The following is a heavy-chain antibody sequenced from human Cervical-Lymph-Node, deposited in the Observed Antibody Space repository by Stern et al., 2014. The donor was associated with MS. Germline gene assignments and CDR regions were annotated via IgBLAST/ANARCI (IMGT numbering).Heavy chain of an antibody. CDR1: GVTVSRDY. D-gene: IGHD1-1*01. Sequence: EDQLVESGGGVIQPGGSLRLSCTASGVTVSRDYMTWVRQAPGKGLEWVSLITKVGSTFYTDYVKGRFTISRDDSKNTVYLHMTSLRAEDTAMYYCARDTSSPERSDWWGQGTLVTVSS. V-gene: IGHV3-53*01. J-gene: IGHJ4*02. CDR2: ITKVGST. CDR3: ARDTSSPERSDW.